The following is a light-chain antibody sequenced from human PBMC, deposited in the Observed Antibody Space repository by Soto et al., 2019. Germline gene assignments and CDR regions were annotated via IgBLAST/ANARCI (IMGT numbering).Light chain of an antibody. CDR1: SSDVGGYRY. CDR3: SSYTSSSPCV. V-gene: IGLV2-14*01. CDR2: EGS. J-gene: IGLJ1*01. Sequence: QSVLTQPASVCGSPGQSITISCTGTSSDVGGYRYVSWYQQHPGKAPKLIIYEGSNRPSGASNRFSGSKSGNPASLTISGLQAGDEADSYCSSYTSSSPCVFGTGTKVTV.